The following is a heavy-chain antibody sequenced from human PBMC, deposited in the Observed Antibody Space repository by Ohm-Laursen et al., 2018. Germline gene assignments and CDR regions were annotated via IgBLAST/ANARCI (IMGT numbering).Heavy chain of an antibody. J-gene: IGHJ4*02. CDR1: GVTFGDYA. Sequence: SLRLSCAASGVTFGDYAITWVRQAPGKGLEWVGFIRSKAYGGTTDYAAPVKGRFTISRDDSKNTLYLQMNSLKTEDTAVYYCITDASSITMVRGVYFDYWGQGTLVTVSS. CDR2: IRSKAYGGTT. CDR3: ITDASSITMVRGVYFDY. V-gene: IGHV3-49*04. D-gene: IGHD3-10*01.